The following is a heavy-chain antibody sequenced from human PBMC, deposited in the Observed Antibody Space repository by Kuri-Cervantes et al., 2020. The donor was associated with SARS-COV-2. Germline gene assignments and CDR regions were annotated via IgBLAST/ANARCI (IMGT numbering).Heavy chain of an antibody. CDR1: GFSVSNYY. V-gene: IGHV3-11*05. J-gene: IGHJ6*02. Sequence: GESMKMSCVVSGFSVSNYYMSWIRQGLEKGLEWVSYISSSSSYTNYADSVKGRFTISRDNAKNSLYLQMNSLRAEDTAVYYCARGAHDYYYYGMDVWGQGTTVTVSS. CDR2: ISSSSSYT. CDR3: ARGAHDYYYYGMDV.